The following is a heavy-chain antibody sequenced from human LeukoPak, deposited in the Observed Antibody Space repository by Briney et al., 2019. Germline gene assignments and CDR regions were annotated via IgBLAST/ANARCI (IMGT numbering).Heavy chain of an antibody. J-gene: IGHJ4*02. Sequence: SETLSPTCTVSGGSISTYYWSWIRQPPGTGLEWIGYIYNNLNTNYKPSLRSRVTISVDTSKNQFSLKLRSVTAADTAVYYCARHGSTFYLESWGQGTLVTVSS. CDR3: ARHGSTFYLES. D-gene: IGHD2-2*03. CDR2: IYNNLNT. V-gene: IGHV4-59*08. CDR1: GGSISTYY.